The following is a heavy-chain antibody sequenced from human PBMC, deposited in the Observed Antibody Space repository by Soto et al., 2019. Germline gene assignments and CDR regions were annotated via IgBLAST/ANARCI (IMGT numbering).Heavy chain of an antibody. V-gene: IGHV4-34*01. CDR1: GGSFSGYY. CDR3: ARREPRIAAAGTGKNYFDY. D-gene: IGHD6-13*01. CDR2: INHSGST. Sequence: SETLSLTCAVYGGSFSGYYWSWIRQPPGKGLEWIGEINHSGSTNYNPSLKSRVTISVDTSKNQFSLNLSSVTAADTAVYYCARREPRIAAAGTGKNYFDYWGQGTLVTVSS. J-gene: IGHJ4*02.